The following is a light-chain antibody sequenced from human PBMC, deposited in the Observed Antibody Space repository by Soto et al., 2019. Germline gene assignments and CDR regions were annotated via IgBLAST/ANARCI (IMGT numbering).Light chain of an antibody. CDR1: QSISNW. Sequence: DIQMTQSPSTLSASVGDRVTITCRASQSISNWLAWYQQKPGKAPNLLIHRASSLDSGVSSRLSGSGSGTEFTLTISGLQPDDFATYCCKQYYSHLLTFCGGNPGEIK. J-gene: IGKJ4*01. CDR3: KQYYSHLLT. V-gene: IGKV1-5*03. CDR2: RAS.